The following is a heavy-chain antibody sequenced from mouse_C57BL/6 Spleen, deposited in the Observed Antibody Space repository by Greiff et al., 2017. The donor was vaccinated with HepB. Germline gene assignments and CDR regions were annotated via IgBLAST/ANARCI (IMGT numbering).Heavy chain of an antibody. Sequence: VQLQQSVPELVKPGASVKIPCKASGYTFTDYNMDWVKQSHGKSLEWIGDINPNNGGTIYNQKFKGKATLTVDKSSSTAYMELRSLTSEDTAVYYCAREGSSGLYYAMDYWGQGTSVTVSS. V-gene: IGHV1-18*01. J-gene: IGHJ4*01. CDR3: AREGSSGLYYAMDY. CDR2: INPNNGGT. CDR1: GYTFTDYN. D-gene: IGHD3-2*02.